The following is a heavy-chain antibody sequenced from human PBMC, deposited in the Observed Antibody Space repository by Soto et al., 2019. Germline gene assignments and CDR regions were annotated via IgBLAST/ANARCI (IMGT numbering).Heavy chain of an antibody. CDR1: GGSISSYY. Sequence: QVQLQDSGPGLVKPSETLSLPCTVSGGSISSYYWSWIRQTPGKGLEWIGYTYYSGSTNYNPSLMSRVTISVDTSKNQFALKLSSVTAADTAVYYCARGGYSGYDAGLFDYWGQGTLVTVAS. CDR2: TYYSGST. V-gene: IGHV4-59*01. D-gene: IGHD5-12*01. CDR3: ARGGYSGYDAGLFDY. J-gene: IGHJ4*02.